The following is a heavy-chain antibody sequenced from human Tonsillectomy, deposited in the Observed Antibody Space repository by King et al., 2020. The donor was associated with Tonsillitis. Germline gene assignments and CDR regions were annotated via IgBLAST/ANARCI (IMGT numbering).Heavy chain of an antibody. Sequence: VQLVQSGVEVKKPGASVKVSCKASGYTFTNYGISWVRQAPGQGLEWMGWISAYNGNTDYAQKLQGRVTMTTDTSTSTAYMELRSLRSDDTAVYYCARDRGLYSRGDASDIWGQGTLVTASS. D-gene: IGHD6-13*01. J-gene: IGHJ3*02. V-gene: IGHV1-18*01. CDR1: GYTFTNYG. CDR3: ARDRGLYSRGDASDI. CDR2: ISAYNGNT.